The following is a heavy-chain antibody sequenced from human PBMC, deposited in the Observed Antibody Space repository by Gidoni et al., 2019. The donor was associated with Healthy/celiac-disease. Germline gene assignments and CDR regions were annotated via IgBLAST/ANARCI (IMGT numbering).Heavy chain of an antibody. CDR2: IKSKTDGGTT. CDR3: TTEETVTNSTFFDY. Sequence: EVHLVVSGGCLVKPGWSLRLACAASGFTFSNAWMNWVRQAPGKGLEWVGRIKSKTDGGTTEYAAPVKGRFTISRDDSKNTLYLQMNSLKTEDTAVYYCTTEETVTNSTFFDYWGQGTLVTVSS. D-gene: IGHD4-17*01. J-gene: IGHJ4*02. CDR1: GFTFSNAW. V-gene: IGHV3-15*07.